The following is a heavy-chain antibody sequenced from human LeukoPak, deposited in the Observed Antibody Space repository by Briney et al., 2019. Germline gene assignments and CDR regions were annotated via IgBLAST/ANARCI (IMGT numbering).Heavy chain of an antibody. CDR3: AKDRGGEVPTGGEGFDY. D-gene: IGHD3-16*01. Sequence: GGSLRLSCAASGFTFSSYEMHWVRQAPGKGLDWVSAISGSGGSTYYADSVKGRFTISRDNSKNTLYLQMNSLRAEDTAVYYWAKDRGGEVPTGGEGFDYWGQGTLVTVSS. CDR2: ISGSGGST. CDR1: GFTFSSYE. V-gene: IGHV3-23*01. J-gene: IGHJ4*02.